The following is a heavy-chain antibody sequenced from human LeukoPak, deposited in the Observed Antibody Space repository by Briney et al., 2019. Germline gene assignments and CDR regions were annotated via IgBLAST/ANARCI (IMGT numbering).Heavy chain of an antibody. CDR2: IGYDGSNK. J-gene: IGHJ4*02. CDR3: AKDTAFVVVVVAATPDPYFDY. CDR1: GFTFSSYG. D-gene: IGHD2-15*01. V-gene: IGHV3-30*02. Sequence: PGGSLRLSCAASGFTFSSYGMHWVLQAPAHGQEWVAFIGYDGSNKYYADSVKGRLTISRDNSKNTLYLQMNSLRAEDTAVYYCAKDTAFVVVVVAATPDPYFDYWGQGTLVTVSS.